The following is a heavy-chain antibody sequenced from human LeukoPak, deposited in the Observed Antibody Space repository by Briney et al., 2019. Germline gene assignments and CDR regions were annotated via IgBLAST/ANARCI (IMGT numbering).Heavy chain of an antibody. CDR3: ARRGDSDFRID. CDR1: RHSFHSQW. D-gene: IGHD2-21*02. Sequence: GESLKISCKGPRHSFHSQWIGWVRQMPGKGLEWMGIIYPDDSDTRYSPSFQGQVTVSADKSISTAYLQWNSLEASDSAIYYCARRGDSDFRIDWGQGTLVTVSS. CDR2: IYPDDSDT. V-gene: IGHV5-51*01. J-gene: IGHJ4*02.